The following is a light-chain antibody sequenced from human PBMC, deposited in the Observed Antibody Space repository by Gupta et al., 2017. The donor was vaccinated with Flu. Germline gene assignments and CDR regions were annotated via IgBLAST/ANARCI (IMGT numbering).Light chain of an antibody. J-gene: IGKJ2*01. CDR1: QNIRNY. Sequence: DIHMTQSPFSLSASVGDRVTITCRASQNIRNYLNWYQQKPGKGHNLLIYTASTLQSGVPSRFSGSGSGTDFTLTINSLQPEDFATDYCQQSYSTLRGTFGQGTKLEI. V-gene: IGKV1-39*01. CDR2: TAS. CDR3: QQSYSTLRGT.